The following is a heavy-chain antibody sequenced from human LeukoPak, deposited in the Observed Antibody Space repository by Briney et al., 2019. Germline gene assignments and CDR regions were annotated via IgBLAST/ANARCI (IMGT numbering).Heavy chain of an antibody. CDR3: ARASQWVVLRYFDL. CDR1: GYSFTNYW. J-gene: IGHJ2*01. V-gene: IGHV5-51*01. D-gene: IGHD6-19*01. Sequence: ESLKICCKGSGYSFTNYWIAWVRQMPGKGLEWMGIIYPGDSDTRYSPSFQGQVTISVDKSISTAYLLWSRLKASDTAMYYCARASQWVVLRYFDLWGRGTLVTVFS. CDR2: IYPGDSDT.